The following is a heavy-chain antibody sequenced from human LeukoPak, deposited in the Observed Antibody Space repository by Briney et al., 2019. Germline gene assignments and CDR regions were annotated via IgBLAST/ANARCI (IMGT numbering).Heavy chain of an antibody. CDR3: ARERPYSSGWAFDY. D-gene: IGHD6-19*01. Sequence: ASVKVSCKASGYTFTGYYMRWVRQAPGQGLEWMGWINPNSGGTNYAQKFQGRVTMTRDTSISTAYMELSRLRSDDTAVYYCARERPYSSGWAFDYWGQGTLVTVSS. CDR2: INPNSGGT. J-gene: IGHJ4*02. CDR1: GYTFTGYY. V-gene: IGHV1-2*02.